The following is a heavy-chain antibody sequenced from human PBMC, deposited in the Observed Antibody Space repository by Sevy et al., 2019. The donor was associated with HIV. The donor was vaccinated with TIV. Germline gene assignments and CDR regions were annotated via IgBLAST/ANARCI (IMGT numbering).Heavy chain of an antibody. CDR2: ISGSGTRT. D-gene: IGHD3-22*01. J-gene: IGHJ6*03. CDR3: GKGGGGHYDPDEIGYYFYYYNMDV. CDR1: GFSFDSYG. V-gene: IGHV3-23*01. Sequence: GGSLRLSCAVSGFSFDSYGMTWVRQAPGKGLEWVSGISGSGTRTYYADSVKGRFSISRDNSKNRLYLQMNSLRSEETAIYYGGKGGGGHYDPDEIGYYFYYYNMDVWGKGTTVTVSS.